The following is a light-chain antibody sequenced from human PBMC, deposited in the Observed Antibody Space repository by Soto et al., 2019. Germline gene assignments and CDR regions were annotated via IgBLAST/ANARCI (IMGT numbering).Light chain of an antibody. Sequence: DIEMTQSPSSLSASVGDRVTITCRASQSISSYLNWYQQKPGNAPNLLIYAASTLQSGVPSRFSAYGSETDFTLTISNRQAEDFATYYCQQSYTTPRTFGQGTKVEVK. CDR3: QQSYTTPRT. CDR2: AAS. CDR1: QSISSY. V-gene: IGKV1-39*01. J-gene: IGKJ1*01.